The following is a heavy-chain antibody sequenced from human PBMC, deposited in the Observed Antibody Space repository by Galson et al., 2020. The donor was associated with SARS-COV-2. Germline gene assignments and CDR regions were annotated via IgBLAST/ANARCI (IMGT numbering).Heavy chain of an antibody. CDR3: AKNYYDYYGVDV. Sequence: GGSLRLSCAASGFTFSSYSMHWVRQAPREGLEWVSVIHADGTTFHADSVKGRFTISRDYSKNTLYLQMNSLRVDDTAVYYCAKNYYDYYGVDVWGQGTTVVVAS. CDR2: IHADGTT. CDR1: GFTFSSYS. V-gene: IGHV3-NL1*01. J-gene: IGHJ6*02.